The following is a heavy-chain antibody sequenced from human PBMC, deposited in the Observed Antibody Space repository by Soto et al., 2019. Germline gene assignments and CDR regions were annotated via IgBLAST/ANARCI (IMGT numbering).Heavy chain of an antibody. Sequence: QVQLVESGGGVVQPGRSLRLSCAASGFTFSSYAMHWVRQAPGKGLEWVAVISYDGSNKYYADSVKGRFTISRDNSKNTLYLQMNSLRAEDTAVYYCARDGEVRFLECFLTLWGQGTLVTVSS. CDR2: ISYDGSNK. V-gene: IGHV3-30-3*01. D-gene: IGHD3-3*01. CDR1: GFTFSSYA. CDR3: ARDGEVRFLECFLTL. J-gene: IGHJ4*02.